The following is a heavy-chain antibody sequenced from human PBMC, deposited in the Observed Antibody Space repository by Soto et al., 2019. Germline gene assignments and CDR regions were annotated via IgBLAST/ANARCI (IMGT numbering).Heavy chain of an antibody. Sequence: SVKVSCKASGGTFSSYAISWVRQAPGQGLEWMGGIIPIFGTANYAQKFQGRVTITADKSTSTAYMELSSLRSEDTAVYYCARDRLKRGYSRYYFDYCGQRTLVTVSS. CDR1: GGTFSSYA. CDR3: ARDRLKRGYSRYYFDY. D-gene: IGHD5-18*01. V-gene: IGHV1-69*06. J-gene: IGHJ4*02. CDR2: IIPIFGTA.